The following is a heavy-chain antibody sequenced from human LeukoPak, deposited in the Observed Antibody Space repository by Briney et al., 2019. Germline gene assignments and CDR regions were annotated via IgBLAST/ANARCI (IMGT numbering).Heavy chain of an antibody. J-gene: IGHJ4*02. CDR2: INMVGSHT. Sequence: QPGGSLRLSCTASGITFTNYWMHWVRQALGKGLVWVSHINMVGSHTTYADSVKGRFTISRDNAKSTLYLQLNSLRAEDTAVYYCATDDYRGLGYWGQGTLVTVSS. CDR3: ATDDYRGLGY. D-gene: IGHD4-11*01. CDR1: GITFTNYW. V-gene: IGHV3-74*01.